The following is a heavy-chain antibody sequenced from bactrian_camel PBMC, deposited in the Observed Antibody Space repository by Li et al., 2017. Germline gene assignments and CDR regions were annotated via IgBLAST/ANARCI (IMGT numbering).Heavy chain of an antibody. J-gene: IGHJ4*01. CDR1: GFTFSSSEW. CDR2: IRGDGGDK. V-gene: IGHV3S6*01. Sequence: HVQLVESGGGSVQAGGSLRLSCAASGFTFSSSEWMYWVRQAPGKGLEWVSCIRGDGGDKIYYADSVKGRFTISGDNAKTTLYLQLNSLKTEDTAMYYCAKAGEIWGQGTQVTVS. CDR3: AKAGEI.